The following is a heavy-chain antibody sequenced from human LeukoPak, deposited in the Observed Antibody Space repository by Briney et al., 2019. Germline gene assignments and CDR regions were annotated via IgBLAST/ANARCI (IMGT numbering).Heavy chain of an antibody. CDR2: ISSSSYI. V-gene: IGHV3-21*01. D-gene: IGHD4-23*01. J-gene: IGHJ4*02. CDR3: ARVTVVTPRGGASFDY. CDR1: GFTFSSYS. Sequence: GGSLRLFCAASGFTFSSYSMNWVRQAPGKGLEWVSSISSSSYIYYADSVKGRFTISRDNAKNSLYLQMNSQRAEDTAVYYCARVTVVTPRGGASFDYWGQGTLVTVSS.